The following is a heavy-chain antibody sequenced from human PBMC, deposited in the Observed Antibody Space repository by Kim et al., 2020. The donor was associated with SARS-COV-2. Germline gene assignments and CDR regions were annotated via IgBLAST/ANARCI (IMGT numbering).Heavy chain of an antibody. V-gene: IGHV3-64D*09. CDR3: VREDRGRWFDP. J-gene: IGHJ5*02. CDR2: INNNGDST. Sequence: GGSLRLSCSASGFTFSNYAMHWVRQAPGKGLEYVSAINNNGDSTYYADSVKGRFTISRDNSKNTLYLQMSSLKPEDTALYYCVREDRGRWFDPWGQGTLVTVSS. D-gene: IGHD1-26*01. CDR1: GFTFSNYA.